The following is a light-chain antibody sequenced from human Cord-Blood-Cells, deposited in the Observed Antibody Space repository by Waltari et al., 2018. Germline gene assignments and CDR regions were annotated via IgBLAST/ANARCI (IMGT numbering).Light chain of an antibody. CDR3: AAWDDSLSGAV. CDR1: SSHIGSNY. CDR2: RNN. Sequence: QSVLTQPPSASGTPGQRVTISCSGSSSHIGSNYVYWYQQLPGTAPKHLIYRNNQRPSGVPDRFSGSKSGTSASLAISGLRSEDEADYYCAAWDDSLSGAVFGGGTQLTVL. V-gene: IGLV1-47*01. J-gene: IGLJ7*01.